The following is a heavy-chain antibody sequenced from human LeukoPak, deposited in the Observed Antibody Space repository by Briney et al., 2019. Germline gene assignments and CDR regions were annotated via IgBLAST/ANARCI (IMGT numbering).Heavy chain of an antibody. CDR2: IHYSGST. J-gene: IGHJ4*02. CDR3: ARVGYGDYGY. V-gene: IGHV4-31*03. CDR1: GGSISSGGYY. D-gene: IGHD4-17*01. Sequence: SQTLSLTCSVSGGSISSGGYYWSWIRQHPGKGLEWIGSIHYSGSTYYNPSLKSRVTISVDTSKNQFSLKLSSVTAADTAVYYCARVGYGDYGYWGQGTLVTVSS.